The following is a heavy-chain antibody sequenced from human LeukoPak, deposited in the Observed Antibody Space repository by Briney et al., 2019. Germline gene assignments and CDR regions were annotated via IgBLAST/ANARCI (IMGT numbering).Heavy chain of an antibody. CDR2: ISSSSSYI. D-gene: IGHD3-22*01. CDR1: GFTFSRYS. CDR3: ARGSYYESSGDYSYLNEYFQH. V-gene: IGHV3-21*01. J-gene: IGHJ1*01. Sequence: PGGSLRLSCAASGFTFSRYSMNWVRQAPGKGLEWVSSISSSSSYIYYADSVKGRVTISRDNAKNSLYLQMNSLRAEDTAVYYCARGSYYESSGDYSYLNEYFQHWGQGTLVTVPS.